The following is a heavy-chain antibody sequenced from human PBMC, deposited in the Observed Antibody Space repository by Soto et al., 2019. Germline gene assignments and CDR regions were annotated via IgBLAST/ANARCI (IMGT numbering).Heavy chain of an antibody. CDR1: GYTFTNYM. Sequence: VASVKVSCKASGYTFTNYMISWVRQAPGQGLEWMGRISDYNGNADYSQKLQGRVTMTTDTSTNTAYMELRSLTSDDTAVYYCARAPGSYSYYFDSWGQGTQVTVSS. CDR3: ARAPGSYSYYFDS. CDR2: ISDYNGNA. V-gene: IGHV1-18*01. J-gene: IGHJ4*02. D-gene: IGHD3-10*01.